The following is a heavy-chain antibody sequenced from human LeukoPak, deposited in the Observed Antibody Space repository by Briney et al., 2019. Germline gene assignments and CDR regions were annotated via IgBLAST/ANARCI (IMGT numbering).Heavy chain of an antibody. V-gene: IGHV5-51*01. D-gene: IGHD4-17*01. CDR1: GYRFTSNW. CDR3: ARLGGWDYGDSLDY. Sequence: GESLKISCNGSGYRFTSNWIGWVRQMPGKGLEWMGIIYPADSDTRYSPSFQGQVTMSADKSISTAYLQWSSLKASDTAIYYCARLGGWDYGDSLDYWGQGTLVTVSS. J-gene: IGHJ4*02. CDR2: IYPADSDT.